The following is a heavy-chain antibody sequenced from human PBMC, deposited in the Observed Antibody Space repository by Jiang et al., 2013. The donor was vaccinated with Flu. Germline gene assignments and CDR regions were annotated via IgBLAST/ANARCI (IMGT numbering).Heavy chain of an antibody. J-gene: IGHJ6*02. D-gene: IGHD6-19*01. CDR3: ARQAEAVAPYYYYGMDV. V-gene: IGHV1-2*04. Sequence: SGAEVKKPGASVKVSCKASGYTFTGYYMHWVRQAPGQGLEWMGWINPNSGGTNYAQKFQGWVTMTRDTSISTAYMELSRLRSDDTAVYYCARQAEAVAPYYYYGMDVWGQGTTVTVSS. CDR1: GYTFTGYY. CDR2: INPNSGGT.